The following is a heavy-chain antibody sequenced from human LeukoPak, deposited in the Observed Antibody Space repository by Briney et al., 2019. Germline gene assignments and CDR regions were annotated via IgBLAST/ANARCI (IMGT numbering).Heavy chain of an antibody. CDR1: GFTFSSYA. D-gene: IGHD1-26*01. V-gene: IGHV3-30*04. J-gene: IGHJ1*01. CDR3: AKINSGSYWFRVEEYFQH. Sequence: GRSLRLSCAASGFTFSSYAMHWVRQAPGKGLEWVAVISYDGSNKYYADSVKSRFTISRDNSKNTLYLQMNSLRAEDTAVYYCAKINSGSYWFRVEEYFQHWGQGTLVTVSS. CDR2: ISYDGSNK.